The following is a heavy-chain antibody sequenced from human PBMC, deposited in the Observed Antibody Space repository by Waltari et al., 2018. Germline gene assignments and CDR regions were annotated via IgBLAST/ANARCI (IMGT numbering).Heavy chain of an antibody. CDR1: GFAISTSNYD. CDR2: ISYSGVS. D-gene: IGHD3-16*02. J-gene: IGHJ5*02. V-gene: IGHV4-39*07. CDR3: ARNSGDLSWP. Sequence: QESGPGLVKPSATLSLTCTVSGFAISTSNYDWGWVRQPPGKGLEWIGTISYSGVSYYNSSLESRVTISLDTSKNQLSLRLASVIAADTAVYYCARNSGDLSWPWGQGTLVIVSS.